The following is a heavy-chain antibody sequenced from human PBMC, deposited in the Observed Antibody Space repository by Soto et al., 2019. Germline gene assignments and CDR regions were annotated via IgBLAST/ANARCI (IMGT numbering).Heavy chain of an antibody. D-gene: IGHD3-3*01. CDR3: ARGSDVWSGYYPSYFDY. J-gene: IGHJ4*02. CDR1: GFTFSSYR. CDR2: IKQDGSEK. Sequence: GGSLRLSCAASGFTFSSYRMSWVRQAPGKGLEWVANIKQDGSEKYYVDSVKGRFTISRDNAKNSLYLQMNSLRAEDTAVYYCARGSDVWSGYYPSYFDYWGQGTLVTVSS. V-gene: IGHV3-7*05.